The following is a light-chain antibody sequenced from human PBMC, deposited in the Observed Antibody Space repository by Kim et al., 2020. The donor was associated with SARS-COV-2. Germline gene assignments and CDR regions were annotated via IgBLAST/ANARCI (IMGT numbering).Light chain of an antibody. CDR3: SAWDNSLSVWV. J-gene: IGLJ3*02. CDR2: RNN. V-gene: IGLV10-54*04. Sequence: RQTATLTCTGNSNNVGDQGAAWLQQHQGHPPKLLSYRNNNRPSGISDKFSASRSGNTASLTITGLQAEDEADYYCSAWDNSLSVWVFGGGTQLTVL. CDR1: SNNVGDQG.